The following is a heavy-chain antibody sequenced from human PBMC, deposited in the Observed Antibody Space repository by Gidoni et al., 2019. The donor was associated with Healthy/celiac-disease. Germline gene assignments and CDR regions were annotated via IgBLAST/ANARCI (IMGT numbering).Heavy chain of an antibody. CDR1: GFPFSSYG. D-gene: IGHD3-22*01. J-gene: IGHJ4*02. CDR3: ARADSSGYSPFDY. Sequence: QVQLVESGGGVVQPGRSLNLPCAPSGFPFSSYGMHWVRQAPGKGLEWVAVIWYDGSNKYYADSVKGRFTISRDNSKNTLYLQMNSLRAEDTAVYYCARADSSGYSPFDYWGQGTLVTVSS. CDR2: IWYDGSNK. V-gene: IGHV3-33*01.